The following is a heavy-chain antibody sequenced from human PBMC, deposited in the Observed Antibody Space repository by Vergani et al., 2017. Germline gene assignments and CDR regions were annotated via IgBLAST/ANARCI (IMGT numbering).Heavy chain of an antibody. V-gene: IGHV1-24*01. D-gene: IGHD3-22*01. Sequence: QVQFVQSGSEVRKPGASVNVSCQVSGYSLPELTIHWVRQAPGKGLEWMGGFDPEHGEVTFAHHIQGRVTMTEDRSTDTAYMELSSLRPEDTALYYCAILTDYYDSSGYYLDYWGQGTLVTVSS. J-gene: IGHJ4*02. CDR3: AILTDYYDSSGYYLDY. CDR2: FDPEHGEV. CDR1: GYSLPELT.